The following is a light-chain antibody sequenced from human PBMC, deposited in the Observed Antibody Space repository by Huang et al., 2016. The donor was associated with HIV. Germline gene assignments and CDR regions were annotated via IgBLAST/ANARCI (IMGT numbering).Light chain of an antibody. CDR2: GAS. CDR3: QQYDNWPPLT. V-gene: IGKV3D-15*01. Sequence: EIVMTQSPATLSVSPGERATLSCRASQSISSNLAWYQQKPGQAPRLLMYGASTRATGIPATCSGSGSGTEFTLTISSLQSEDFAVYYCQQYDNWPPLTFGGGTKVEIK. J-gene: IGKJ4*01. CDR1: QSISSN.